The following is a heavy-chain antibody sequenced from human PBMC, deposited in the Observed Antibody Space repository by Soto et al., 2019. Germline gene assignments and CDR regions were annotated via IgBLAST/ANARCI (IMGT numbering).Heavy chain of an antibody. Sequence: PSETLSLTCRVSDGSMNSDSSYWGWIRQPPGKGLEWIGVINHSGSTYHNLSLKGRATMSVDASRNQFSLKLTSMTAADTAVYYCARLGGYVSVGYYYLWDSWGQGTLVTVSS. D-gene: IGHD3-22*01. J-gene: IGHJ4*02. V-gene: IGHV4-39*01. CDR1: DGSMNSDSSY. CDR2: INHSGST. CDR3: ARLGGYVSVGYYYLWDS.